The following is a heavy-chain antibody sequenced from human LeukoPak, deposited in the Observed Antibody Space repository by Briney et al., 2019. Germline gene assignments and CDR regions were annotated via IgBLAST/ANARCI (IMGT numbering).Heavy chain of an antibody. CDR1: GGTFSSYA. CDR2: INPNSGGT. V-gene: IGHV1-2*02. J-gene: IGHJ4*02. Sequence: ASVKVSCKASGGTFSSYAISWVRQAPGQGLEWMGWINPNSGGTNYAQKFQGRVTMTRDTSISTAYMELSRLRSDDTAVYYCARVAKWELPYFDYWGQGTLVTVSS. D-gene: IGHD1-26*01. CDR3: ARVAKWELPYFDY.